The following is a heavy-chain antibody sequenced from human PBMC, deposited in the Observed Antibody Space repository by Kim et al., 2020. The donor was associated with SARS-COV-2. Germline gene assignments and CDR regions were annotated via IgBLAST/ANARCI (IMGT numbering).Heavy chain of an antibody. CDR3: VREPAN. J-gene: IGHJ4*02. V-gene: IGHV3-11*01. Sequence: SDGSSMGYADSVNVRFSISRDNAKKSLSLQMNSLTPEDTAVYYCVREPANWGQGTLVTVSS. CDR2: SDGSSM.